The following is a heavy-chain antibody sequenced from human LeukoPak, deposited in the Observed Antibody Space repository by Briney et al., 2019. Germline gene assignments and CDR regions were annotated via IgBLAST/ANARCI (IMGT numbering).Heavy chain of an antibody. J-gene: IGHJ4*02. D-gene: IGHD6-13*01. CDR2: IYYSGST. V-gene: IGHV4-39*01. Sequence: SETLSLTCTVSGGSISSSSYYWGWIRQPPGKGLEWIGSIYYSGSTYYNPSLKSRVTISVDTSKNQFSLKLSSVTAADTAVYYCARQRIAAAEDYWGQGTLVTDSS. CDR1: GGSISSSSYY. CDR3: ARQRIAAAEDY.